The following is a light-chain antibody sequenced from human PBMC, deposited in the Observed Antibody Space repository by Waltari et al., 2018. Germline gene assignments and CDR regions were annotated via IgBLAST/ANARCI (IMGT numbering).Light chain of an antibody. J-gene: IGLJ1*01. CDR3: CSFAGTHSYV. Sequence: YQQHPGKAPKIMIYDVTRRPSGVPDRFFGSKSGNTASLTISGLQAEDEADYYCCSFAGTHSYVFGTGTKVTVL. CDR2: DVT. V-gene: IGLV2-11*03.